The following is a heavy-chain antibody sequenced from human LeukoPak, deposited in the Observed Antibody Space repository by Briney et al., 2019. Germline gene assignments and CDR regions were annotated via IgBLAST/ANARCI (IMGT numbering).Heavy chain of an antibody. J-gene: IGHJ4*02. Sequence: GGSLRLSCAVSGLSLRNVWMNWLRQAPGKGLEWVGLIKRETDGGTTDFAAPVKGRFTISRDDSKNTLYLQMNRLTSEDTAVYYCAQGSGFYYDYWGQGTLVTVSS. CDR2: IKRETDGGTT. CDR3: AQGSGFYYDY. CDR1: GLSLRNVW. V-gene: IGHV3-15*07. D-gene: IGHD3-22*01.